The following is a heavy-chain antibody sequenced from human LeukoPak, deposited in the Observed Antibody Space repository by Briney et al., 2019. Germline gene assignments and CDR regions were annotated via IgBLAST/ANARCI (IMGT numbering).Heavy chain of an antibody. CDR1: GFTFSNYW. Sequence: GGSLRLSCAASGFTFSNYWMNWVRQAPGKGLEWVANIKQDGSEKYYVDSVKGRFAISRDNAKNSLYLQMNSLRAEDTAVYYCASECSGYDLYYWGQGTLVTVSS. D-gene: IGHD5-12*01. V-gene: IGHV3-7*03. CDR2: IKQDGSEK. J-gene: IGHJ4*02. CDR3: ASECSGYDLYY.